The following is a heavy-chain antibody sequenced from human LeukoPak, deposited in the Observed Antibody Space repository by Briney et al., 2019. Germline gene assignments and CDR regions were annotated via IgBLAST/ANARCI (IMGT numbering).Heavy chain of an antibody. CDR2: INPNSGGT. J-gene: IGHJ5*02. CDR1: GYTFTSYG. Sequence: ASVKVSCKASGYTFTSYGISWVRQAPGQGLEWMGWINPNSGGTNYAQKFQGRVTMTRDTSISTAYMELSRLRSDDTAVYYCAGAYCSSTSCGWFDPWGQGTLVTVSS. D-gene: IGHD2-2*01. V-gene: IGHV1-2*02. CDR3: AGAYCSSTSCGWFDP.